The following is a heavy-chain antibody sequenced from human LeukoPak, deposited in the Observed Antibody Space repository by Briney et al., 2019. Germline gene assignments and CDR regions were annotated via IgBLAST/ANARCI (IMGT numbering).Heavy chain of an antibody. CDR3: ARDGVNSMVRGADGFDP. V-gene: IGHV4-61*02. D-gene: IGHD3-10*01. CDR1: GGSISSGSYY. Sequence: SQTLSLTCTVSGGSISSGSYYWSWIRQPAEKGLEWIGRIYTSGSTNYNPSLKSRVTISVDTSKNQFSLKLSSVTAADTAMYYCARDGVNSMVRGADGFDPWGQGTLVTVSS. J-gene: IGHJ5*02. CDR2: IYTSGST.